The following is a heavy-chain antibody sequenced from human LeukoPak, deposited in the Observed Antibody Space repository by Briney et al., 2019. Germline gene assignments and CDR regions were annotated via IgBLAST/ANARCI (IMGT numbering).Heavy chain of an antibody. CDR1: GGTFSSYA. D-gene: IGHD3-22*01. J-gene: IGHJ3*02. CDR3: ARAYTMTDAFDI. V-gene: IGHV1-69*05. CDR2: IIPIFGTA. Sequence: ASVKVSCKASGGTFSSYAISWVRQAPGQGLEWMGGIIPIFGTANYAQKFQGRVTITTDESTSTAYMVLSSLRSEDTAVYYCARAYTMTDAFDIWGQGIMVTVSS.